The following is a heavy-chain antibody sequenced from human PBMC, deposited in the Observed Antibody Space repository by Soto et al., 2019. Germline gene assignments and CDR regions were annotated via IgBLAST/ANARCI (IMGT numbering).Heavy chain of an antibody. J-gene: IGHJ5*02. CDR2: ISWNSGSI. CDR1: GFTFDDYA. CDR3: AKDLYSGSYYSLWFDP. Sequence: GGPLRLSCAASGFTFDDYAMHWVRQAPGKGLEWVSGISWNSGSIGYADSVKGRFTISRDNAKNSLYLQMNSLRAEDTALYYCAKDLYSGSYYSLWFDPWGQGTLVTVSS. D-gene: IGHD1-26*01. V-gene: IGHV3-9*01.